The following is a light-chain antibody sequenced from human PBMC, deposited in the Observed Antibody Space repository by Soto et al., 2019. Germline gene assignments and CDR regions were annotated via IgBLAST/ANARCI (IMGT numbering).Light chain of an antibody. Sequence: EIVLTQSPGTVSLSPGESATLSCRASQSISRSDLAWYQQKPGQAPRLLIYGASTRATGIPARFSGSGSGTEFTLTISSLQSEDFAVYYCQQYNNWPLTFGGGTKVDIK. V-gene: IGKV3D-15*01. CDR3: QQYNNWPLT. J-gene: IGKJ4*01. CDR1: QSISRSD. CDR2: GAS.